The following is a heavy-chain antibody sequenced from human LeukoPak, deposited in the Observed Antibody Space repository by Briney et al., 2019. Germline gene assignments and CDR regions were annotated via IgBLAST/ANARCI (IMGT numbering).Heavy chain of an antibody. Sequence: GGSLRLSCAASTFTFSRYWMHWVRQAPGKGLVWVSRINSDGTNTYYADSVKGRFTISRDNSKNTLYLQMNSLRAEDTAVYYCARLSGGSFDYWGQGTLVTVSS. D-gene: IGHD2-15*01. CDR1: TFTFSRYW. V-gene: IGHV3-74*01. J-gene: IGHJ4*02. CDR3: ARLSGGSFDY. CDR2: INSDGTNT.